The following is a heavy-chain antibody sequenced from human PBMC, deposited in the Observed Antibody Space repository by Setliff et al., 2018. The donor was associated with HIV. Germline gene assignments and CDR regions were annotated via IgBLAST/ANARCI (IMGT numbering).Heavy chain of an antibody. CDR1: CDSISSYY. V-gene: IGHV4-59*06. CDR2: IYYSGST. D-gene: IGHD3-3*01. J-gene: IGHJ4*02. CDR3: AGFSYNFWVYRFDH. Sequence: LSLTCTVSCDSISSYYWSWIRQPPGKELEWIGYIYYSGSTYYNPSLKSRVTMSIDTSTQQFFLNVTSVTAADTAVYYCAGFSYNFWVYRFDHWGQGALVTVS.